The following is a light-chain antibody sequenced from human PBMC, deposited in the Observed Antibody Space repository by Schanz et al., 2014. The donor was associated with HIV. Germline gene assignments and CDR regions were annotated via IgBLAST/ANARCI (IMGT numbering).Light chain of an antibody. Sequence: DIQMTQSPSTLSASVGDRVTITCRASQSISSWLAWYQQKPGKAPKLLIYKASSLESGVPSRFSGSGSGTEFTLTIINVQPDDSATYYCHQYATTSWTFGQGTKVEIK. CDR2: KAS. V-gene: IGKV1-5*03. J-gene: IGKJ1*01. CDR3: HQYATTSWT. CDR1: QSISSW.